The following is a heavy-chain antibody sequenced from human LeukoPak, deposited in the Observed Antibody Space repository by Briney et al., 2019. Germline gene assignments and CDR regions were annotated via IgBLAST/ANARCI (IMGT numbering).Heavy chain of an antibody. CDR2: ITSTSGYI. V-gene: IGHV3-21*01. J-gene: IGHJ4*02. CDR1: GFMFSTYS. Sequence: GGSLRLSCAASGFMFSTYSMNWVRQAPGKGLEWVSSITSTSGYIYYADSVKGRFTISRDNAKNSPYLQMNSLRAEDMAVYYCARVAGGSHHFDYWGQGALVTVSS. D-gene: IGHD2-15*01. CDR3: ARVAGGSHHFDY.